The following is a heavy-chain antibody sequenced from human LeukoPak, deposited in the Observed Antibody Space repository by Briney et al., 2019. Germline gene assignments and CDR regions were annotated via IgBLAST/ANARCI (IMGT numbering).Heavy chain of an antibody. Sequence: SETRSLTCTVSGGSISSYYWSWIRQPAGKGLEWIGRIYTSGSTNYNPSLKSRVTMSVDTSKNQFSLKLSSVTAADTAVYYCARDRADGSGSYYSDYWGQGTLVTVSS. V-gene: IGHV4-4*07. J-gene: IGHJ4*02. CDR3: ARDRADGSGSYYSDY. CDR1: GGSISSYY. D-gene: IGHD3-10*01. CDR2: IYTSGST.